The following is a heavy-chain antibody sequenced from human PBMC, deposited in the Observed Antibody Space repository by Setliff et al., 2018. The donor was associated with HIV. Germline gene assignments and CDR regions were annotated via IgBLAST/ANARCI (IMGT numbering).Heavy chain of an antibody. CDR1: GDSIRNDY. V-gene: IGHV4-59*01. J-gene: IGHJ4*02. Sequence: SETLSLTCTVSGDSIRNDYWTWIRQSPEKGLEWIAYISYTGGTNYNPSLKSRDTLSLDASKNQISLKLRSVIAADTAMYYCARGHEWLRNWGQGTLVTVSS. CDR3: ARGHEWLRN. CDR2: ISYTGGT. D-gene: IGHD5-12*01.